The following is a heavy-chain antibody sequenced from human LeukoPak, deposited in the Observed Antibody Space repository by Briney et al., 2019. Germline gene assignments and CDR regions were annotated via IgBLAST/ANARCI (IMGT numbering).Heavy chain of an antibody. CDR3: ARDQGYIYGHSFDY. J-gene: IGHJ4*02. D-gene: IGHD5-18*01. CDR2: ISYDGSNK. CDR1: GFTFSSYG. V-gene: IGHV3-30*03. Sequence: GGSLRLSCAASGFTFSSYGMHWVRQAPGKGLEWVAVISYDGSNKYYADSVKGRFTISRDNSKNTLYLQMNSLRAEDTAVYYCARDQGYIYGHSFDYWGQGTLVTVSS.